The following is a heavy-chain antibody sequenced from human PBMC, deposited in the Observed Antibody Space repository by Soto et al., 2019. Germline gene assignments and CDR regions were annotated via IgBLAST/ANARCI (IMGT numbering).Heavy chain of an antibody. D-gene: IGHD3-9*01. CDR2: MNPNSGNT. CDR3: AIVYPQRYFDWLYYYYYYMDV. V-gene: IGHV1-8*01. CDR1: GYTFTSYD. Sequence: ASVKVSCKASGYTFTSYDINWVRQATGQGLEWMGWMNPNSGNTGYAQKFQGRVTMTRNTSISTAYMELSSLRSEDTAVYYCAIVYPQRYFDWLYYYYYYMDVWGKGTTVTVSS. J-gene: IGHJ6*03.